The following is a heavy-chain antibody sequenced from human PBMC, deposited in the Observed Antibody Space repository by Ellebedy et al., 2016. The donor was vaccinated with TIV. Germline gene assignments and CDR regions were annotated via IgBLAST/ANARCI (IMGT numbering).Heavy chain of an antibody. CDR1: KFSFSDFY. CDR3: ARGSPRRGLLWRDVDN. J-gene: IGHJ4*02. CDR2: IDRTGRHT. Sequence: PGGSLRLSCAASKFSFSDFYMAWIRQAPGTALECISYIDRTGRHTSYAASVKGRFTISRDNAENSLYLQLDSLRVDDTAGYFCARGSPRRGLLWRDVDNWGQGTLVTVSS. V-gene: IGHV3-11*06. D-gene: IGHD1-14*01.